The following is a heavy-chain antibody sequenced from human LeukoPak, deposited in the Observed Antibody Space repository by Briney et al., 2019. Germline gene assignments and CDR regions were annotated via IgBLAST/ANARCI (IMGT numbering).Heavy chain of an antibody. Sequence: PSETLSLTCTVSGGSISSSDYYWGWIRHAPGKGLEWIGTIYYSGNTYHNPSLKSRVTISVDTSKKQFSLKVSSVTAADTAVYYCASLGYSYGRGWFDPWGQGTLVTVSA. J-gene: IGHJ5*02. CDR3: ASLGYSYGRGWFDP. D-gene: IGHD5-18*01. V-gene: IGHV4-39*07. CDR2: IYYSGNT. CDR1: GGSISSSDYY.